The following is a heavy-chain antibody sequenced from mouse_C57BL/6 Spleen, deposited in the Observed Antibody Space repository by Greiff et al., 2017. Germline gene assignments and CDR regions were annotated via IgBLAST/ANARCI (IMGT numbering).Heavy chain of an antibody. D-gene: IGHD2-12*01. V-gene: IGHV14-4*01. CDR1: GFNIKDDY. CDR3: TTRYRGY. CDR2: IDPENGDT. Sequence: QLKQSGAELVRPGASVKLSCTASGFNIKDDYMHWVKQRPEQGLEWIGWIDPENGDTEYASKFQGKATITADTSSNTAYLQLSSLTSEDTAVYYCTTRYRGYWGQGTTLTVSS. J-gene: IGHJ2*01.